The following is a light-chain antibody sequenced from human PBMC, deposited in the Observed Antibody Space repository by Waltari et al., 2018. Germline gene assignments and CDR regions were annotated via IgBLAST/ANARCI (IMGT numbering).Light chain of an antibody. CDR3: AAWDDNLRLWV. Sequence: QSVLTQPPSASGAPGQRVTIACSGRSSDIGSNYVYWFQQIPGTAPKLLIHRNNRRPSGVPDRFSGSKSGTSASLAISGLRSEDETDYYCAAWDDNLRLWVFGGGTMLTVL. V-gene: IGLV1-47*01. CDR1: SSDIGSNY. CDR2: RNN. J-gene: IGLJ3*02.